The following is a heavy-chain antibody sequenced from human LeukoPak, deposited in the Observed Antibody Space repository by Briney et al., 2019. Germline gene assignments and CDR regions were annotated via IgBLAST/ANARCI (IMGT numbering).Heavy chain of an antibody. CDR2: IWYDGSNK. CDR3: ARDGARYNSYFDY. CDR1: GFTFSSYG. V-gene: IGHV3-33*08. J-gene: IGHJ4*02. D-gene: IGHD5-24*01. Sequence: GRSLRLSCAASGFTFSSYGMHWVRQAPGKGLEWVAVIWYDGSNKYYADSVKGRFTISRDNSKNTLYLQMNSLRAEDTAVYYCARDGARYNSYFDYWGQGTLVTVSS.